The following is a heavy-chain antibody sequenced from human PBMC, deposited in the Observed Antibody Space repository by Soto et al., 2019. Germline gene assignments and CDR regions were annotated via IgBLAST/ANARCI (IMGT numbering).Heavy chain of an antibody. CDR1: GGSISSSSYY. CDR2: IYYRGNT. V-gene: IGHV4-39*02. J-gene: IGHJ4*02. CDR3: AREYSLAVVDPGY. D-gene: IGHD3-22*01. Sequence: PSETLSLTCTVSGGSISSSSYYWGWICQPPGKGLEWIGSIYYRGNTYYNPALKSRVTISVDTSKNHFSLNLSSVTAADTAVYYCAREYSLAVVDPGYWGQGILVTVS.